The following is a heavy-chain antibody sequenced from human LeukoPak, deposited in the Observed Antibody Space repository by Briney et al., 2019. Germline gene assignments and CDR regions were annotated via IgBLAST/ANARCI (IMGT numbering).Heavy chain of an antibody. V-gene: IGHV4-34*01. Sequence: PSETLSLTCAVYGGSFSGYYWSWIRQPPGKGLEWIGEINHSGSTNYNPSLKSRVTISVDTSKNQLSLKLSSVTAADTAVYYCARGRRRIAVAGTGKNFDYWGQGTLVTVSS. CDR3: ARGRRRIAVAGTGKNFDY. CDR2: INHSGST. J-gene: IGHJ4*02. CDR1: GGSFSGYY. D-gene: IGHD6-19*01.